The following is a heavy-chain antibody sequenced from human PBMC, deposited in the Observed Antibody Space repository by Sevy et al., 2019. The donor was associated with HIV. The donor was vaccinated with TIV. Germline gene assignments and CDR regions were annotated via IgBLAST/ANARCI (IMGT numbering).Heavy chain of an antibody. Sequence: ASVKVSCKASGDTFTNNYIHWVRQAPGQGLEGMGMVDPSAGNTTYAQKFQGRVTMTRDTSTSILYMDLSSLGSEDTAVYYSVRADPDRRFDPWGQGTLVTVSS. J-gene: IGHJ5*02. V-gene: IGHV1-46*01. CDR1: GDTFTNNY. CDR3: VRADPDRRFDP. CDR2: VDPSAGNT.